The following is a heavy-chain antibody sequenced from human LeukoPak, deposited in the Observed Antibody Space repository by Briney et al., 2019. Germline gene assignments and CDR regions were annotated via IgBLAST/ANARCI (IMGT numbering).Heavy chain of an antibody. CDR2: IYNSGTKT. CDR3: AKDIVPDSGWDLDY. Sequence: GGSLRLSCVASGITFSTYSMTWVRQRPGKGLEWVASIYNSGTKTFYADSVKGRFTISRDNSNNVLFLQMDSLRAEDSAIYYCAKDIVPDSGWDLDYWGRGTLVTVSS. CDR1: GITFSTYS. J-gene: IGHJ4*02. V-gene: IGHV3-23*05. D-gene: IGHD6-19*01.